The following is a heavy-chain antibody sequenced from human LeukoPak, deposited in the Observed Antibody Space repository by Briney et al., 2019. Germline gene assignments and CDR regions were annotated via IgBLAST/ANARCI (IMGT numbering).Heavy chain of an antibody. D-gene: IGHD3-22*01. Sequence: GGSLRLSCAVSGITLSNYGMSWVRQAPGRGLEWVAGISDSGGSTSYADSVKGRFTISRDNPKNTLYLQMNSLRAEDTAVYFYAKRGVVIRVILVGFHKAAYYFDSWGQGALVTVSS. CDR3: AKRGVVIRVILVGFHKAAYYFDS. CDR2: ISDSGGST. CDR1: GITLSNYG. V-gene: IGHV3-23*01. J-gene: IGHJ4*02.